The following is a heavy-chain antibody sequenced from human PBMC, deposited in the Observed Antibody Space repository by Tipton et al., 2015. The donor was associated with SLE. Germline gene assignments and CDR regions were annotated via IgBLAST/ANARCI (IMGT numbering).Heavy chain of an antibody. CDR3: ATRRISGDY. V-gene: IGHV3-53*05. Sequence: SLRLSCAASGFSVSGNYMTWVRQASGRPLEWVPTIYTDGGTYYADSVKGRFIISRDNSRNVLYLQMNSLRADDTAVYFCATRRISGDYWGQGTLVTVSS. CDR2: IYTDGGT. J-gene: IGHJ4*02. CDR1: GFSVSGNY. D-gene: IGHD1-20*01.